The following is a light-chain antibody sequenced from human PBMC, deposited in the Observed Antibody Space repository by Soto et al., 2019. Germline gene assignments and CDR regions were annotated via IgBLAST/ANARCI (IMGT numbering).Light chain of an antibody. CDR1: QSVNSY. CDR2: DAS. J-gene: IGKJ4*01. CDR3: QQRSSWALS. Sequence: EIVLTQSPATLSLSPGERDTLSCRASQSVNSYLAWYQQKPGQAPRLLIYDASNRATGIPARFSGSGSGTDCTLPISSLQHYPFAVLYCQQRSSWALSFGGYTKVEIK. V-gene: IGKV3-11*01.